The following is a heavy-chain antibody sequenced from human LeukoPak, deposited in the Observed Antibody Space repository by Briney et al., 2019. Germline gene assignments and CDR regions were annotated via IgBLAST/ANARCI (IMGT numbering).Heavy chain of an antibody. D-gene: IGHD3/OR15-3a*01. CDR3: ARGGTGYYLFDY. V-gene: IGHV4-59*01. J-gene: IGHJ4*02. CDR1: GGSISSYY. CDR2: IYYSAST. Sequence: SETLSLTCTVSGGSISSYYWSWIRQPPGKGLEWIGYIYYSASTNYNPSLKSRVTISVDTSKNQFSLKLSSVTAADTAVYYCARGGTGYYLFDYWGQGTLVTVSS.